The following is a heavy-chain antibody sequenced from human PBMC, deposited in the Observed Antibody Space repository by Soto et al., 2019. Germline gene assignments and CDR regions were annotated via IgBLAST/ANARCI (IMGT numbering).Heavy chain of an antibody. Sequence: QVQLQQWGAGLLKPSETLSLTCAVYGGSFSGYYWSWIRQPPGKGLEWIGEINHSGSTNYNPSLKSRVTISVDASKNQFSLMLSCVSAADTGVYYCARGTGIEGMGAGASYCFDYWGQGTLVTVAS. J-gene: IGHJ4*02. CDR1: GGSFSGYY. CDR3: ARGTGIEGMGAGASYCFDY. D-gene: IGHD1-26*01. V-gene: IGHV4-34*01. CDR2: INHSGST.